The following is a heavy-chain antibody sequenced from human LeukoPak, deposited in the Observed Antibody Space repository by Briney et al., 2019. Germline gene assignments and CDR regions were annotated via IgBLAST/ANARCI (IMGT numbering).Heavy chain of an antibody. Sequence: GSLRLSCAASGFTFSDYYMCWIRQAPGKGLEWVSYISSSGSTIYYADSVKGRFTISRDNAKNSLYLQMNSLRAEDTAVYYCARGRRGCSSTSCYNGEFDYWGQGTLVTVSS. CDR2: ISSSGSTI. CDR1: GFTFSDYY. CDR3: ARGRRGCSSTSCYNGEFDY. D-gene: IGHD2-2*02. J-gene: IGHJ4*02. V-gene: IGHV3-11*04.